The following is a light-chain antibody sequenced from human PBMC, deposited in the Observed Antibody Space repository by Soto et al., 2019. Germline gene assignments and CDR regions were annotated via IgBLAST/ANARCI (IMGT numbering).Light chain of an antibody. CDR2: DAS. V-gene: IGKV1-5*01. CDR1: QRLXSW. Sequence: IQMTQCPSTLSASAGDSVTITCRASQRLXSWFVWYQQKPGQAPKVLXDDASTLQRGVPARLSGRGSGTEFTLTVSSMQPDYAATYYCQQYHSYTLTFGQGTKVDIK. CDR3: QQYHSYTLT. J-gene: IGKJ1*01.